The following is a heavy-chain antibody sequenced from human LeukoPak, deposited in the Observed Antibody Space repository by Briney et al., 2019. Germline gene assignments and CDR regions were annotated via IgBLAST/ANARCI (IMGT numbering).Heavy chain of an antibody. CDR1: GFTFSSYA. CDR3: AKEKPRAGAGIPVGSYFDY. D-gene: IGHD6-13*01. J-gene: IGHJ4*02. V-gene: IGHV3-23*01. Sequence: GGSLRLSCAASGFTFSSYAMSWVRQAPGKGLEWVSAISGSGGSTYYADSVKGRFTISRDNSKNTLYLQMNSLRAEDTAVYYCAKEKPRAGAGIPVGSYFDYWGQGTLVTVSS. CDR2: ISGSGGST.